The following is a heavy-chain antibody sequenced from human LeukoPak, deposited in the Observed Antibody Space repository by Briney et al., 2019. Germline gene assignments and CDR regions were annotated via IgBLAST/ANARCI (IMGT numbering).Heavy chain of an antibody. D-gene: IGHD6-19*01. CDR1: DGSFSGYY. Sequence: PSETLSLTCAVYDGSFSGYYWNWIRQPPGKGLEWIGEINHSGSINYNPSLKSRVTIPVDTSKNQFSLKLSSVTAADTAVYYCARRNSGWTRTIDYWGQGTLVTVSS. CDR2: INHSGSI. V-gene: IGHV4-34*01. J-gene: IGHJ4*02. CDR3: ARRNSGWTRTIDY.